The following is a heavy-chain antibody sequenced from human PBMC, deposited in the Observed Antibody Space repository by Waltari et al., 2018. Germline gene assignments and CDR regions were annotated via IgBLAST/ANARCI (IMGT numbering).Heavy chain of an antibody. CDR2: ISYDGSNK. Sequence: QVQLVESGGGVVQPGRSLRLSCAASGFTFSSYAMHWVRQAPGKGLEWVAVISYDGSNKYYADSVKGRFTISRDNSKNTLYLQMNSLRAEDTAVYYCARDGDCSSTSCYPPWGQGTLVTVSS. CDR1: GFTFSSYA. CDR3: ARDGDCSSTSCYPP. D-gene: IGHD2-2*01. V-gene: IGHV3-30-3*01. J-gene: IGHJ5*02.